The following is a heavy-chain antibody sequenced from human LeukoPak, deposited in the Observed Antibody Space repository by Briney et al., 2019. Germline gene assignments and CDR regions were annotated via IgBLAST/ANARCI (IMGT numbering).Heavy chain of an antibody. CDR3: ARDRYYYDSSGYCIDY. CDR1: GFTFSSYW. CDR2: IKQDGSEE. J-gene: IGHJ4*02. Sequence: GGSLRLSCAASGFTFSSYWMSWVRQAPGKRLEWVANIKQDGSEEYYVDSVKGRFTISRDNAKNSLYLQMNSLRAEDTAVYYCARDRYYYDSSGYCIDYWGQGTLVTVSS. D-gene: IGHD3-22*01. V-gene: IGHV3-7*01.